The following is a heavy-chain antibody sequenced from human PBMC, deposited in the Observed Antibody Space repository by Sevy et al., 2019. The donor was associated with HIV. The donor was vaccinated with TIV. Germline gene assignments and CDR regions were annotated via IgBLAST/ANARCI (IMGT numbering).Heavy chain of an antibody. CDR2: IIPIFGTA. CDR3: GWGYDDSSGYYYGHIDY. J-gene: IGHJ4*02. Sequence: ASVKVSCKASGGTFSSYAISWVRQAPGQGLEWMGGIIPIFGTANYAQKFQGRVTITADESTSTAYMELSSLRSEDTAVYYCGWGYDDSSGYYYGHIDYWGQGTLVTVSS. CDR1: GGTFSSYA. V-gene: IGHV1-69*13. D-gene: IGHD3-22*01.